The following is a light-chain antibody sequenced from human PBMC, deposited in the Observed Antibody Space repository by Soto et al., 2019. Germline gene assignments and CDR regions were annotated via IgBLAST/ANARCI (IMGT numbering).Light chain of an antibody. V-gene: IGKV1-39*01. J-gene: IGKJ1*01. Sequence: DIQMTQSPSSLSTSVGDRVTITCRASQSITNYLNWYQQKPGGVPKLLIFAASRLQSGVPSRFSGSGSGTDFTLTISSLQPEDFATYYCQRSYITPWTFGQGTKVEIK. CDR2: AAS. CDR3: QRSYITPWT. CDR1: QSITNY.